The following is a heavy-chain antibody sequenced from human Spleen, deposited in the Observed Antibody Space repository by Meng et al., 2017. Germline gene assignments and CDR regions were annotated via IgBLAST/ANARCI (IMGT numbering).Heavy chain of an antibody. V-gene: IGHV3-38-3*01. D-gene: IGHD2-15*01. Sequence: GGSLRLSCAASGFTVSSNEMSWVRQAPGKGLEWVSSISGDSTYYADSGKGRFAISRDNSKNTLLLQMNSLRAEDTAVYYCAKVHCSGGTCYSLDYWGQGTLVTGS. CDR2: ISGDST. CDR3: AKVHCSGGTCYSLDY. J-gene: IGHJ4*02. CDR1: GFTVSSNE.